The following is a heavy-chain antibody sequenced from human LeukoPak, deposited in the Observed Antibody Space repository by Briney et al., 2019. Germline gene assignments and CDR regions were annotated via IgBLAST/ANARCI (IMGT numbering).Heavy chain of an antibody. D-gene: IGHD6-13*01. J-gene: IGHJ3*02. Sequence: PSETLSLTCTVSGASISSYYWTWIRQPPGKGLEWIGYIYYSGSTNYNPSLKSRVTISVDTSKNQFSLKLSSVTAADTAVYYCAKSSSSWFDAFDIWGQGTMVTVSS. CDR3: AKSSSSWFDAFDI. V-gene: IGHV4-59*01. CDR1: GASISSYY. CDR2: IYYSGST.